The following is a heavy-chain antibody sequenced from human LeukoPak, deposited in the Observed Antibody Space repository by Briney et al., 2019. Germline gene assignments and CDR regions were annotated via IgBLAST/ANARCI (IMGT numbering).Heavy chain of an antibody. J-gene: IGHJ4*02. CDR2: IYYSGST. CDR3: ARGHYDYYDSSGYHPLDFHY. D-gene: IGHD3-22*01. Sequence: SQTLSLTCTVSGGSISSGGYYWSWIRQHPGKGLEWIGYIYYSGSTYYNPSLKSRVTISVDTSKNQFSLELSSVTAADTAVYYCARGHYDYYDSSGYHPLDFHYWGQGTLVTVSS. V-gene: IGHV4-31*03. CDR1: GGSISSGGYY.